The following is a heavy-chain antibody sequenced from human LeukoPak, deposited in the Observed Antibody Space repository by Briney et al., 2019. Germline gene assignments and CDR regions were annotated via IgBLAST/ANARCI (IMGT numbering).Heavy chain of an antibody. CDR3: AREVESYDENYFDY. CDR1: GGSISSYY. CDR2: IYYSGST. Sequence: NSSETLSLTCTVSGGSISSYYWSWIRQPPGKGLEWIGCIYYSGSTNYNPSLKSRVTISVDTSKNQFSLKLSSVTAADTAVYYCAREVESYDENYFDYWGQGTLVTVSS. J-gene: IGHJ4*02. D-gene: IGHD3-16*01. V-gene: IGHV4-59*01.